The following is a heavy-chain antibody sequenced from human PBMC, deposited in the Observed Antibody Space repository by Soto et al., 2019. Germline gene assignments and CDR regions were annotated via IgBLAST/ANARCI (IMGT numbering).Heavy chain of an antibody. D-gene: IGHD3-22*01. V-gene: IGHV4-34*01. Sequence: PSETLSLTCAVYGGYFSDYYWSWIRQPPGKGLEWIGEINHSGITNYSPSLKSRVTMSVDTSKNQFSLKLTSVTAADTALYYCARFPFDSNDWTNPRYFDIWGQGTLVTVSS. J-gene: IGHJ4*02. CDR2: INHSGIT. CDR3: ARFPFDSNDWTNPRYFDI. CDR1: GGYFSDYY.